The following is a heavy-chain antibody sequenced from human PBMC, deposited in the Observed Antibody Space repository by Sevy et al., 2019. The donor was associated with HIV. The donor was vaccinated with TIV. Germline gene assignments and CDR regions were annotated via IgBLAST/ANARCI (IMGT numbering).Heavy chain of an antibody. CDR2: IKQDGRVK. CDR1: GFTFRSYW. CDR3: ARGTYYYDSGGYYHDAFDL. D-gene: IGHD3-22*01. Sequence: GGSLRLSCVASGFTFRSYWMSWVRQAPGKGLEWVANIKQDGRVKYYVDSVRGRFAISRDNAKNSLYLQMNTLRADDTARYYCARGTYYYDSGGYYHDAFDLWGQGTMVTVSS. J-gene: IGHJ3*01. V-gene: IGHV3-7*03.